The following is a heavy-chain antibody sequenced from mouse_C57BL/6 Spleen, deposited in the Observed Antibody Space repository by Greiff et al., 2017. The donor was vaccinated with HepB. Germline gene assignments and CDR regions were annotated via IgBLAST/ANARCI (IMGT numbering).Heavy chain of an antibody. V-gene: IGHV1-55*01. CDR3: ARNWDDGFAD. Sequence: VQLQQSGAELVKPGASVKMSCKASGYTFTSYWITWVKQRTGHGLEWMGDIYPGSGSTNYNEKFKRKSKLTVDTSSSTAYMQLSSLTSEDSAVYYCARNWDDGFADWGQGTLVTVSA. D-gene: IGHD4-1*01. J-gene: IGHJ3*01. CDR1: GYTFTSYW. CDR2: IYPGSGST.